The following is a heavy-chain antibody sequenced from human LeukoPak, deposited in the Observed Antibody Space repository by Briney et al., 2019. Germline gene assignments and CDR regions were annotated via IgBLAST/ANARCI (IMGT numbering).Heavy chain of an antibody. CDR1: GYTFTSYD. CDR3: ARSDSSGYYYYYYYMDV. CDR2: MNPNSGNT. D-gene: IGHD3-22*01. V-gene: IGHV1-8*01. J-gene: IGHJ6*03. Sequence: GASVKVSCKASGYTFTSYDINWVRQATGQGLEWMGWMNPNSGNTGYAQKCQGRVTMTRNTSISTAYMELSSLRSEDTAVYYCARSDSSGYYYYYYYMDVWGKGTTVTISS.